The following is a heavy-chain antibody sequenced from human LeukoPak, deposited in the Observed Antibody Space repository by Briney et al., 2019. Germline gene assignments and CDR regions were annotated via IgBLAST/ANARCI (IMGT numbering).Heavy chain of an antibody. CDR2: ISGSGGST. CDR1: GFTFSSYA. D-gene: IGHD2-2*01. J-gene: IGHJ4*02. Sequence: GGSLRLSCAASGFTFSSYAMSWVRQAPGKGLEWVSAISGSGGSTYYADSVKGRFTISRDNSKNTLYLQMNSLRAEDTAVYYCAKDPVGLWNIVVVPAAIGKRRFDYWGQGTLVTVSS. CDR3: AKDPVGLWNIVVVPAAIGKRRFDY. V-gene: IGHV3-23*01.